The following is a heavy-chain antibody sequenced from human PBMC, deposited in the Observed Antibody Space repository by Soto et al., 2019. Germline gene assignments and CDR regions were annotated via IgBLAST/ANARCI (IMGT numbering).Heavy chain of an antibody. CDR1: GYTFSNFW. V-gene: IGHV5-51*01. CDR3: ARSPRSSPYFDF. CDR2: IYPGDHET. J-gene: IGHJ4*02. D-gene: IGHD6-13*01. Sequence: GESLKIACQCSGYTFSNFWIGWVRQLPGQGLEWMGIIYPGDHETRYSPSFLGKVTISAETSINTAYLQWSSLEASDSAFYFCARSPRSSPYFDFWGQGALVTVSS.